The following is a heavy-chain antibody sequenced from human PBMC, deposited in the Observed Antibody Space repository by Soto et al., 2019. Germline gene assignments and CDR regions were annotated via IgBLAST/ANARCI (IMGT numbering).Heavy chain of an antibody. V-gene: IGHV1-18*01. CDR3: ARDRRLGAGVWFDP. Sequence: ASVKVSRKATGYPFRNYGINWLRPAPGQGLEWMGWISVYNGNTQYPQNLQGRVTVTTDTSTNTAYMELTSLRSDDTAVYYCARDRRLGAGVWFDPWGQGTPVTVSS. CDR2: ISVYNGNT. J-gene: IGHJ5*02. D-gene: IGHD6-13*01. CDR1: GYPFRNYG.